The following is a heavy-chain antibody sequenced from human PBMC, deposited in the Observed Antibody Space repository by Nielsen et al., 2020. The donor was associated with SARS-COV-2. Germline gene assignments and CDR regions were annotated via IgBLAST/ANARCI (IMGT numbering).Heavy chain of an antibody. CDR1: GFTFSDYY. CDR2: ISSSSSYT. J-gene: IGHJ4*02. Sequence: GESLKISCAASGFTFSDYYMSWIRQAPGKGLEWVSYISSSSSYTNYADSVKGRFTISRDNAKNSLYLQMNSLRAEDTAVYYCARGRLGGPANDYWGQGTLVTVSS. V-gene: IGHV3-11*06. D-gene: IGHD1-26*01. CDR3: ARGRLGGPANDY.